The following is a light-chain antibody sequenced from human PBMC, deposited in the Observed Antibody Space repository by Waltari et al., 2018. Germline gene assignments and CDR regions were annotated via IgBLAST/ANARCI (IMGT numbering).Light chain of an antibody. CDR1: ESVPANY. Sequence: EIVLTQSPGTLSLSPGESATLSCRATESVPANYLAWYQQKPGQAPRLLISGASSRATGIPDRFSGRGSGTDFTLTIARLGPEDFAVYYCQQYGETPWTFGQGTKVDLK. CDR3: QQYGETPWT. CDR2: GAS. J-gene: IGKJ1*01. V-gene: IGKV3-20*01.